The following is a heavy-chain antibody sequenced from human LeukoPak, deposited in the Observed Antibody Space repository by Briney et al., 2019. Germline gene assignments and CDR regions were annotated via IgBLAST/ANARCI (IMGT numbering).Heavy chain of an antibody. CDR2: IYYSGST. J-gene: IGHJ4*02. D-gene: IGHD5-12*01. Sequence: PSETLSLTCTVSGGSISSYYWSWIRQPPGKGLEWIGYIYYSGSTNYNPSLKSRVTMSVDTAKNQFSLKVTSVTAADTAVYYCAREGRYSGYVDYWGQGTLVTVSS. CDR1: GGSISSYY. CDR3: AREGRYSGYVDY. V-gene: IGHV4-59*12.